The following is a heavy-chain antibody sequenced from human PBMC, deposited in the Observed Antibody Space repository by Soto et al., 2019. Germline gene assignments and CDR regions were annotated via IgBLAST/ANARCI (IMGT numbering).Heavy chain of an antibody. CDR2: IIPIFGTT. D-gene: IGHD5-12*01. CDR3: ASDIGSVYDPGDY. CDR1: GDIFSGYS. V-gene: IGHV1-69*14. J-gene: IGHJ4*02. Sequence: QVQLVQSGAEVKKPGSSVKVSCKTSGDIFSGYSISWVRQAPGQGLEWMGGIIPIFGTTNYAQRFYGRVTITADKSTSTVSIEVYSLKSEDSAVYYCASDIGSVYDPGDYWGQGTLVTVSS.